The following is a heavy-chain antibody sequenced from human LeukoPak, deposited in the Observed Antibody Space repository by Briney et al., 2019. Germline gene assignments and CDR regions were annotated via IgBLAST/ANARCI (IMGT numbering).Heavy chain of an antibody. CDR3: ARLTTWNYFDY. V-gene: IGHV4-59*08. Sequence: SETLSLTCTVSGGSISSYYWSWIRQPPGKGLEWIGYIYYSGSTNYNPSLKSRVTISVYTSKNQFSLKLSSVTAADTAVYYCARLTTWNYFDYWGQGTLVTVSS. J-gene: IGHJ4*02. CDR2: IYYSGST. D-gene: IGHD1-1*01. CDR1: GGSISSYY.